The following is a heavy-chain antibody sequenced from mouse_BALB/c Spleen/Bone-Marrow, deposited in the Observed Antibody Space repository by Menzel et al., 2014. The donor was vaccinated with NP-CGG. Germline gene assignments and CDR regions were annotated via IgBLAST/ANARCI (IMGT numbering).Heavy chain of an antibody. J-gene: IGHJ4*01. D-gene: IGHD5-1*01. V-gene: IGHV1S81*02. CDR3: TRLPH. Sequence: QVQLKDSGAELVKPGASVKLSCKASGYTFTSYYMYWVKQRPGQGLEWIGEINPSNGGTNFNEKFKSRATLTVDKSSGTAYMQLSSLTSEDSAVYYCTRLPHWGQGTSVTVSS. CDR2: INPSNGGT. CDR1: GYTFTSYY.